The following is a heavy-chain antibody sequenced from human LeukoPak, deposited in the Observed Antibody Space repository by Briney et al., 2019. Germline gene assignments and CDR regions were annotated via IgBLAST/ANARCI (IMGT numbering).Heavy chain of an antibody. V-gene: IGHV4-34*01. D-gene: IGHD6-19*01. J-gene: IGHJ2*01. Sequence: PSETLSLTCAVYGGSFSGYYWSWIRQPPGKGLEWIGEINHSGSTNYNPSLKSRVTISVDTSKNQFSLKLSSVTAADTAVYYCARLGPNGGSSGWYWYHWYFDLWGRGTLVTVSS. CDR3: ARLGPNGGSSGWYWYHWYFDL. CDR2: INHSGST. CDR1: GGSFSGYY.